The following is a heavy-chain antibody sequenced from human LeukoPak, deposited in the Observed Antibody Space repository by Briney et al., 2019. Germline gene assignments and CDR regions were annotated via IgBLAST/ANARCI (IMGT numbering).Heavy chain of an antibody. CDR2: VYSSGTT. Sequence: PSETLSLTCTVPGGSISSYYWSWIRQSAGKGLEWVGRVYSSGTTNYNHSLKNRVTMSVDTTKNQFSLKLSSVTAADTAVYSCARESAVTNRAFDIWGQGTMVTVSS. J-gene: IGHJ3*02. CDR1: GGSISSYY. V-gene: IGHV4-4*07. CDR3: ARESAVTNRAFDI. D-gene: IGHD4-17*01.